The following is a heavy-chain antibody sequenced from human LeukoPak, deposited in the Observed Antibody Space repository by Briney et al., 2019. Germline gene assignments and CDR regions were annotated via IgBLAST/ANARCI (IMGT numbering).Heavy chain of an antibody. V-gene: IGHV1-69*13. D-gene: IGHD3-22*01. CDR2: IIPIFGTA. CDR3: ARGYDGREIPPAYYYYYYGMDV. CDR1: GGTFSSYA. Sequence: SVKVSCKASGGTFSSYAISWVRQAPGQGLEWMGGIIPIFGTANYAQKFQGRVTITADESTSTAYMELSSLRSEDTAVYYCARGYDGREIPPAYYYYYYGMDVWAKGPRSPSP. J-gene: IGHJ6*02.